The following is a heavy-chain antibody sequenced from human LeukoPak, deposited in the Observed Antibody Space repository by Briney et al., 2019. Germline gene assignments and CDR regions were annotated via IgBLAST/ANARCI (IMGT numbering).Heavy chain of an antibody. V-gene: IGHV3-7*03. CDR2: IKQDGSEK. D-gene: IGHD1-1*01. J-gene: IGHJ4*02. CDR1: GFTLSSYW. CDR3: ARDLVNA. Sequence: QAGGSLRLSCAASGFTLSSYWMSWVRQAPGKGLEWVANIKQDGSEKYYVDSVRGRFTISRDNAKNSLYLQMNSLRAEDTAVYYCARDLVNAWGQGTLVTVSS.